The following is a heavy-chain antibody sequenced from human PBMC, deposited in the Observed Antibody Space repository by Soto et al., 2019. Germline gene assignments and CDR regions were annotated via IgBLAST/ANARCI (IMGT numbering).Heavy chain of an antibody. D-gene: IGHD1-26*01. CDR1: GFTVSSNY. Sequence: GGSLRLSCAASGFTVSSNYMSWVRQAPGKGLEWVSVIYSGGSTYYADSVKDRFTISRDNSKNTLYLQMNSLRAEDTAVYYCARNPIRGDAFDIWGQGTMVTVSS. J-gene: IGHJ3*02. V-gene: IGHV3-53*01. CDR3: ARNPIRGDAFDI. CDR2: IYSGGST.